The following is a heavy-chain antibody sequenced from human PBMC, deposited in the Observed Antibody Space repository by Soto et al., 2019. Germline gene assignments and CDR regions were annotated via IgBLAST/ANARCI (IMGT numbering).Heavy chain of an antibody. D-gene: IGHD6-6*01. J-gene: IGHJ4*02. CDR1: GGSFSGYY. Sequence: SETLSLTCAVYGGSFSGYYWSWIRQPPGKGLEWIGEINHSGSTNYNPSLKRRVTISVDTSKNQFSLKLSSVTAADTAVYYCQGRRQLVGGRYFDYWGQGTLVTVSS. V-gene: IGHV4-34*01. CDR3: QGRRQLVGGRYFDY. CDR2: INHSGST.